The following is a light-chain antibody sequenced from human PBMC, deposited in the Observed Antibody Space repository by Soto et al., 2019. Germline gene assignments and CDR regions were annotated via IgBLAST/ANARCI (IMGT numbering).Light chain of an antibody. V-gene: IGLV1-51*01. CDR1: SSNIGDNF. J-gene: IGLJ2*01. Sequence: QSVLTQPPSVSAAPGQRVTISCSGTSSNIGDNFVSWYQQFPGTAPKLLIYDNVHRPSGIPDRFPGSKSGTSATLGITGLPAGDEADYYCGTWDSSLSAVVFGGGTKLTVL. CDR2: DNV. CDR3: GTWDSSLSAVV.